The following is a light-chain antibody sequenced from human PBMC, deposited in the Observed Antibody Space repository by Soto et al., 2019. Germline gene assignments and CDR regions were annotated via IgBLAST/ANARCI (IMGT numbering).Light chain of an antibody. V-gene: IGLV2-14*01. CDR3: SSYTSSSKEV. J-gene: IGLJ1*01. CDR2: EVS. Sequence: QSVLTQPASVSGSPGQSITISCTGTSSDVGGYNYVSWYQQHPGKAPKLMIYEVSNRPSGVSNRFSGSKSGNTASLTISGLQAEDEADYYCSSYTSSSKEVVGTGTKLTVL. CDR1: SSDVGGYNY.